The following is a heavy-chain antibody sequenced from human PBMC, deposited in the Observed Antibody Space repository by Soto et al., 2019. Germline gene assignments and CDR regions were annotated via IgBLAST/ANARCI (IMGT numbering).Heavy chain of an antibody. J-gene: IGHJ4*02. D-gene: IGHD2-2*01. Sequence: EVHLVESGGDLAQPGGSLRLSCAASGFTFPNSGMSWVRQAPGKGLEWVSSISGSGSSIKYADSVRGRFTISRDNAKTSVYLQMISLRHEDTAVYFCVTERYVDGLHYYWGQGTLVTVSS. V-gene: IGHV3-48*02. CDR1: GFTFPNSG. CDR2: ISGSGSSI. CDR3: VTERYVDGLHYY.